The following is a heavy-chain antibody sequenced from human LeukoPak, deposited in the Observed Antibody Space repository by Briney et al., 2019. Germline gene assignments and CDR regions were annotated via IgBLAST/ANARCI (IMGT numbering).Heavy chain of an antibody. J-gene: IGHJ4*02. D-gene: IGHD4-17*01. CDR1: GFTFSDYY. Sequence: GGSLRLSCAASGFTFSDYYMSWIRQAPGKGLEWVSYISSSGSTIYYADSVKGRFTISRGNAKNSLYLQMNSLRAEDTAVYYCASDPDGDLKESVWGQGTLVTVSS. CDR3: ASDPDGDLKESV. CDR2: ISSSGSTI. V-gene: IGHV3-11*01.